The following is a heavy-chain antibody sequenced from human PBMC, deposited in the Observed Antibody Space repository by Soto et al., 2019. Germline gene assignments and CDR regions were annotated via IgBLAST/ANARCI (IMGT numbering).Heavy chain of an antibody. CDR2: LSYDGSNK. D-gene: IGHD6-13*01. V-gene: IGHV3-30-3*01. CDR3: ARDFEQQLVEYFQH. J-gene: IGHJ1*01. CDR1: GFTFSSYA. Sequence: GGSLRLSCAASGFTFSSYAMHWVRQAPGKGLEWVAVLSYDGSNKYYADSVKGRFTISRDNSKNTLYLQMNSLRAEDTVVYYCARDFEQQLVEYFQHWGQGTLVTVSS.